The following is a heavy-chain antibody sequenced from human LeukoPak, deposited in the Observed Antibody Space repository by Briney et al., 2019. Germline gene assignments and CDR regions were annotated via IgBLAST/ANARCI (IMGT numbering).Heavy chain of an antibody. CDR3: ARVRSGYDY. CDR1: GFTFSDHY. V-gene: IGHV3-72*01. CDR2: TRNKANSYTT. J-gene: IGHJ4*02. D-gene: IGHD3-10*01. Sequence: PGGSLRLSCAASGFTFSDHYMDWVRQAPGKGLEWVGRTRNKANSYTTEYAASVKGRFTISRDDSKNSLYLQMNSLKTEDTAVYYCARVRSGYDYWGQGTLVTVSS.